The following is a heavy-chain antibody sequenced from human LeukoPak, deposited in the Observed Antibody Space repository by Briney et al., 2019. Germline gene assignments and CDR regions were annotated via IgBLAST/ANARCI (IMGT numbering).Heavy chain of an antibody. CDR1: GFTFSSYL. Sequence: GSLRLSCAASGFTFSSYLMSWVRQAPGKGLEWVANIKQDGSEKYYVDSVKGRFTISRDNTKNSLYLQMNSLRAEDTAVYYCARKAALDYWGQGTLVTVSS. CDR2: IKQDGSEK. J-gene: IGHJ4*02. V-gene: IGHV3-7*01. CDR3: ARKAALDY. D-gene: IGHD2-15*01.